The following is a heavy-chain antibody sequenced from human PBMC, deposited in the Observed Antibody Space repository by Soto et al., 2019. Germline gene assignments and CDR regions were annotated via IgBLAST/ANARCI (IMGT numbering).Heavy chain of an antibody. CDR2: INPNSGGT. J-gene: IGHJ5*02. V-gene: IGHV1-2*02. D-gene: IGHD3-10*01. CDR3: ASEKRASDLVLLWFGEYYWFDP. CDR1: GYTFTGYY. Sequence: ASVKVSCKASGYTFTGYYMHWVRQAPGQGLEWMGWINPNSGGTNYAQKFQGRVTMTRDTSISTAYMELSRLRSDDTAVYYCASEKRASDLVLLWFGEYYWFDPWGQGTLVTVSS.